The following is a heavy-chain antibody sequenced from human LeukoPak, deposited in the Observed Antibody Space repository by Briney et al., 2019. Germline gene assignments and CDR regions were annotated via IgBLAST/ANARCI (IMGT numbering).Heavy chain of an antibody. CDR3: ARGASGYSYG. J-gene: IGHJ4*02. Sequence: GGSLRLSCAASGFTFSNYWMHWVRQALEKGLVWVSRINSDGSTTSYADSVKGRFTISRDNAKNTLYLQMNSLRAEDTAVYYCARGASGYSYGWGQGTLVTVSS. CDR2: INSDGSTT. CDR1: GFTFSNYW. D-gene: IGHD5-18*01. V-gene: IGHV3-74*01.